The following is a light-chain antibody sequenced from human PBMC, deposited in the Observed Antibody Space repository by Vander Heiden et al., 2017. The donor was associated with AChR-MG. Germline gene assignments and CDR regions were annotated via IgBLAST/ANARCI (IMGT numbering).Light chain of an antibody. V-gene: IGKV3-11*01. J-gene: IGKJ4*01. Sequence: EIVLTQSPATLSFSPGERVTLPCRASQSVRRYLTWYQQKPGQAPRLLIYDASNRATGIPARFSGSGSGTDFTLTISSLEAEDVAVYYCQQRSNWPLTFGGGTKVEIK. CDR2: DAS. CDR1: QSVRRY. CDR3: QQRSNWPLT.